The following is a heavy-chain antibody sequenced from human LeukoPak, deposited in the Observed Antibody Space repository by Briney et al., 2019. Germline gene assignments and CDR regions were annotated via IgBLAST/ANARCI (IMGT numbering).Heavy chain of an antibody. D-gene: IGHD3-10*01. V-gene: IGHV3-66*01. CDR1: EFSVGSNY. J-gene: IGHJ4*02. CDR2: IYSGGST. CDR3: AKSRPRITMVRGFFDY. Sequence: GGSLRLSCAASEFSVGSNYMSWVRQAPGKGLEWVSVIYSGGSTYYADPVRGRFTISRDNSKNTLYLQMNSLRAEDTAVYYCAKSRPRITMVRGFFDYWGQGTLVTVSS.